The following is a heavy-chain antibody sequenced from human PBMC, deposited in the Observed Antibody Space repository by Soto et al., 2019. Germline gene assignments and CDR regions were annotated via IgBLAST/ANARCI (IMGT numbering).Heavy chain of an antibody. CDR2: IGGSGATT. D-gene: IGHD6-19*01. Sequence: GGSLRLSYAASGFTFSTYAMNWVRQAPGKGLEWVSLIGGSGATTYYVDSVKDRFTISRDNSKNTLYLQMNSLRADDTAVYYCAKARSGWEYFHLWGQGTLVTVSS. V-gene: IGHV3-23*01. J-gene: IGHJ1*01. CDR1: GFTFSTYA. CDR3: AKARSGWEYFHL.